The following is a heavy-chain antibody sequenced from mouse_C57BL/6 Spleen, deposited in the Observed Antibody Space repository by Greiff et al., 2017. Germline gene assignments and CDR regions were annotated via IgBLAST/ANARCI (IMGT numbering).Heavy chain of an antibody. CDR1: GYTFTSYW. CDR2: IDPSDSET. J-gene: IGHJ2*01. D-gene: IGHD4-1*01. Sequence: QVQLQQPGAELVRPGSSVKLSCKASGYTFTSYWMHWVKQRPIQGLEWIGNIDPSDSETHYNQKFKDKATLTVYKSSSTAYMQLSSLTSEDSAVYYCARSRGLGFDYWGQGTTLTVSS. V-gene: IGHV1-52*01. CDR3: ARSRGLGFDY.